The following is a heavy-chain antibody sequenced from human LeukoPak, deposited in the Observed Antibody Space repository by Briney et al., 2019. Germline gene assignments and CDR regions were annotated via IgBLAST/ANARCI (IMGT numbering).Heavy chain of an antibody. V-gene: IGHV3-48*04. Sequence: GGSLRLSCAASGFTLPSYVVSWVRQAPGKGLEWISYITSSSSSMYYADSVKGRFTISRDNAKNSLYLQMNSLRAEDTAVYYCARVIGSYGDSAYWGQGTLVTVSS. CDR2: ITSSSSSM. CDR3: ARVIGSYGDSAY. CDR1: GFTLPSYV. D-gene: IGHD4-17*01. J-gene: IGHJ4*02.